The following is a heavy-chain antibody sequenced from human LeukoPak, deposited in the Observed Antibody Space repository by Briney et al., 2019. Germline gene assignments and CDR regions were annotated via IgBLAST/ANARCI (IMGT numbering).Heavy chain of an antibody. CDR3: ARVTNTPPYSSGWYYFDY. V-gene: IGHV4-39*07. CDR1: GGSIISTIYY. D-gene: IGHD6-19*01. J-gene: IGHJ4*02. Sequence: SETLSLTCTVSGGSIISTIYYWGWIRQSPGKGLDWIGSVYHSGSTYYNPSPKSRVTISVDTSKNQFSLKLSSVTAADTAVYYCARVTNTPPYSSGWYYFDYWGQGTLVTVSS. CDR2: VYHSGST.